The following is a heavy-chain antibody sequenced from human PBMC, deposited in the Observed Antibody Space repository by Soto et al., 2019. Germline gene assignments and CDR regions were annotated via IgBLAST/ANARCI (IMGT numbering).Heavy chain of an antibody. Sequence: QVQLQASGPGLVKPSQTLSLTCTVSGGSISGGYYWGWIRHHPGKGLAWIGYISYTGSTYYNPSLKSRPTISGDTSKNQFSLKLSSVTAADTALYYCARDFGESSGNDAFDIWGQGTMVTVSS. D-gene: IGHD3-22*01. V-gene: IGHV4-31*03. J-gene: IGHJ3*02. CDR1: GGSISGGYY. CDR3: ARDFGESSGNDAFDI. CDR2: ISYTGST.